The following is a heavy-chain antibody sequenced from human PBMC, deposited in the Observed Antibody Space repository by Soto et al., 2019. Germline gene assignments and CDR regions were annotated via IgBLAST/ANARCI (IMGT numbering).Heavy chain of an antibody. CDR1: GFTFDDYA. CDR2: ISWNSGSM. CDR3: VKDISVNWIVATTSGHYYGMDV. J-gene: IGHJ6*02. D-gene: IGHD5-12*01. Sequence: PGGSLRLSCAASGFTFDDYAMHWVRQAPGKGLEWVSGISWNSGSMGYADAVKGRFTVSRDNTKNSLYLQMNSLRGGDTALYYCVKDISVNWIVATTSGHYYGMDVWGQGTTVTVSS. V-gene: IGHV3-9*01.